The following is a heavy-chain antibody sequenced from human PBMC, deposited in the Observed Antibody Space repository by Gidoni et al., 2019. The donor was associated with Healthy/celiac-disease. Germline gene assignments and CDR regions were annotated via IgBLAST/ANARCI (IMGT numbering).Heavy chain of an antibody. V-gene: IGHV3-11*06. Sequence: QVQLVESGGGLVKPGGSLRLSCAASGFTFSDYYMSWIRQAPGKGLGWVSYISSSSSYTNYADSVKGRFTISRDNAKNSLYLQMNSLRAEDTAVYYCASGRGSITMVRGSYYFDYWGQGTLVTVSS. CDR2: ISSSSSYT. J-gene: IGHJ4*02. D-gene: IGHD3-10*01. CDR1: GFTFSDYY. CDR3: ASGRGSITMVRGSYYFDY.